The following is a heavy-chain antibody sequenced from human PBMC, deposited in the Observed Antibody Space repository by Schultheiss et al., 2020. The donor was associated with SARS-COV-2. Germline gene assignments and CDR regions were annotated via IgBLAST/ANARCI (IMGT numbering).Heavy chain of an antibody. D-gene: IGHD6-13*01. V-gene: IGHV4-59*01. CDR2: IYYSGST. J-gene: IGHJ4*02. Sequence: SETLSLTCTVSGGSISSYYWSWIRQHPGKGLEWIGYIYYSGSTNYNPSLKSRVTISVDTSKNQFSLKLSSVTAADTAVYYCARELSSSSWVYFDYWGLGTLVTVSS. CDR1: GGSISSYY. CDR3: ARELSSSSWVYFDY.